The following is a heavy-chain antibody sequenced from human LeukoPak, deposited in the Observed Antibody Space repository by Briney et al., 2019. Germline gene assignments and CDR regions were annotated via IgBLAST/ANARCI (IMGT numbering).Heavy chain of an antibody. J-gene: IGHJ6*02. CDR3: TRDSYISNVYYGMDV. CDR1: GFTFSSYA. D-gene: IGHD1-26*01. CDR2: INPDGSHT. V-gene: IGHV3-74*01. Sequence: PGGSLRLSCEASGFTFSSYAMSWVRQAPGKGLVWISRINPDGSHTSYADSVKGRFTISRDNAKNTLYLQMNSLRAEDAAVYFCTRDSYISNVYYGMDVWGQGATVTVSS.